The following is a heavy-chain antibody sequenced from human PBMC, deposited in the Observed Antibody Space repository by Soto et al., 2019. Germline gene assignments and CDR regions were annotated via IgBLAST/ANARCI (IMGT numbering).Heavy chain of an antibody. CDR1: VGTFSSYT. V-gene: IGHV1-69*02. Sequence: QVQLVQSGAEVKKPGSSVKVSCKASVGTFSSYTISWVRQAPGQGLEWMGRIIPILGIANYAQKVQGRVKITADKSTSTAYMDLSSLRSEHTAVYYYASGGNMVRGAPPHSYYYYYYVDVWGKGTTVTVSS. CDR2: IIPILGIA. J-gene: IGHJ6*03. D-gene: IGHD3-10*01. CDR3: ASGGNMVRGAPPHSYYYYYYVDV.